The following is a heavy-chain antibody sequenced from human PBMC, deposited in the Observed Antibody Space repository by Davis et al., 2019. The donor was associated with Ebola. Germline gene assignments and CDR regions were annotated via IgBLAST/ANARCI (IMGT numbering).Heavy chain of an antibody. CDR2: ISSSGSTI. V-gene: IGHV3-11*04. Sequence: GESLKISCAASGFTFSDYYMSWIRQAPGKGLEWVSYISSSGSTIYYADSVKGRFTISRDNAKNSLYLQMNSLRAEDTAVYYCARDPAERAAVFTNWFDPWGQGTLVTVSS. CDR3: ARDPAERAAVFTNWFDP. J-gene: IGHJ5*02. CDR1: GFTFSDYY. D-gene: IGHD6-13*01.